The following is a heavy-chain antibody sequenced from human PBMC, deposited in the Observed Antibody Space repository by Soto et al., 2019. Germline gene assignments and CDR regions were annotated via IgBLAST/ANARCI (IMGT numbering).Heavy chain of an antibody. Sequence: ASVKVSCKASGYTFTSYGISWVRQAPGQGLEWMGWISAYNGNTNYAQKLQGRVTMTTDTSTSTAYMELRSLRSDDTAVYYCARAITYYDFWSGYRGFDYWGQGTLVTVSS. V-gene: IGHV1-18*04. D-gene: IGHD3-3*01. CDR1: GYTFTSYG. CDR3: ARAITYYDFWSGYRGFDY. J-gene: IGHJ4*02. CDR2: ISAYNGNT.